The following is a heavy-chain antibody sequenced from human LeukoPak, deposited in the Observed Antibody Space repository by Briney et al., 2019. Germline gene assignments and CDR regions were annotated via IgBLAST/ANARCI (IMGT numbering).Heavy chain of an antibody. CDR3: ARAMVTIAPSFDY. CDR2: INPNSGGT. V-gene: IGHV1-2*02. Sequence: ASVKVSCKASGYTFTGYYMHWVRQAPGQGLEWMGWINPNSGGTNSVQKFQGRVTMTRDTSISTAYMELSRLRSDDTAVYYCARAMVTIAPSFDYWGQGALVTVSS. J-gene: IGHJ4*02. CDR1: GYTFTGYY. D-gene: IGHD5-18*01.